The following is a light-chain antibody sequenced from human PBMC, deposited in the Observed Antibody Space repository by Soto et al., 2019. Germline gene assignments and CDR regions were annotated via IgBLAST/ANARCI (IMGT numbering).Light chain of an antibody. V-gene: IGLV2-14*01. Sequence: QSALTQPASVSGSPGQSITISCTGTSSDVGGYNYVSWYQQHPGKAPKLMIYEVSNRPSGVSNRFSGSKSSNTASLTISGLQAEDEADFHSSSSTSSSTYVFGTGTKLTVL. CDR1: SSDVGGYNY. J-gene: IGLJ1*01. CDR3: SSSTSSSTYV. CDR2: EVS.